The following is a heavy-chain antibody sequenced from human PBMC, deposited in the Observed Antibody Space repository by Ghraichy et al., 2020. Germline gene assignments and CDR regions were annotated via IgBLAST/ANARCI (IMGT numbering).Heavy chain of an antibody. V-gene: IGHV2-5*01. D-gene: IGHD3-3*01. CDR1: GFSLSTSGVG. J-gene: IGHJ4*02. Sequence: SGPTLVKPTQTLTLTCTFSGFSLSTSGVGVGWIRQPPGKALEWLALIYWNDDKRYSPSLKSRLTITKDTSKNQVVLTMTNMDPVDTATYYCAHTYYDFWSGYYYLFDYWGQGTLVTVSS. CDR2: IYWNDDK. CDR3: AHTYYDFWSGYYYLFDY.